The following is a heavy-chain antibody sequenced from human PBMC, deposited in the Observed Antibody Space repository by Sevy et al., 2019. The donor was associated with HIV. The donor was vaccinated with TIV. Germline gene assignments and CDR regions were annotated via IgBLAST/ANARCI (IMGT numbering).Heavy chain of an antibody. V-gene: IGHV3-30*18. D-gene: IGHD2-8*02. CDR3: AKKDETGEAYWYFDL. J-gene: IGHJ2*01. CDR1: GFTFSNYG. Sequence: GGSLRLSCAASGFTFSNYGMHWVRQAPGKGLEWVAIISYDGSNKYYGDSVEGRFTISRDNSKNTLYLQMNGLRVEDTAVYYCAKKDETGEAYWYFDLWGRGTLVTVSS. CDR2: ISYDGSNK.